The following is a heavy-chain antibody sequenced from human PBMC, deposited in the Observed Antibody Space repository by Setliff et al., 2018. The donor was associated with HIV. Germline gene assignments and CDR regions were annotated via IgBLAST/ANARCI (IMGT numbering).Heavy chain of an antibody. D-gene: IGHD6-19*01. V-gene: IGHV4-39*01. CDR3: ASPASGGSSGQYHY. CDR2: IYYSGST. J-gene: IGHJ4*02. CDR1: GASISYGGHY. Sequence: PSETLSLTCTVSGASISYGGHYWGWIRQPPGKGLEWIGSIYYSGSTYYSPSLKSRVTISVDTSKNQFSLKLSSVTAADTAVYYCASPASGGSSGQYHYWGQGTLVTVSS.